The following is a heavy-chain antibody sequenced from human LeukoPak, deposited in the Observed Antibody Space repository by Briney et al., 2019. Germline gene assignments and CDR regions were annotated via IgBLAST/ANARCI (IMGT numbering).Heavy chain of an antibody. CDR3: ARGVRVYGSGSPFDP. J-gene: IGHJ5*02. D-gene: IGHD3-10*01. CDR1: GGSISSSSYY. CDR2: IYYSGST. V-gene: IGHV4-39*07. Sequence: PSETLSLTCTVSGGSISSSSYYWGWIRQPPGKGLEWIGSIYYSGSTYYNPSLKSRVTISVDTSKSQFSLKLSSVTAADTAVYYCARGVRVYGSGSPFDPWGQGTLVTVSS.